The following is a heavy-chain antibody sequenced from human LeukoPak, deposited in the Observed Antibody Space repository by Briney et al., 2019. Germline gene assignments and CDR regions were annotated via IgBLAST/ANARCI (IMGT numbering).Heavy chain of an antibody. J-gene: IGHJ4*02. CDR2: MNPNSGNT. Sequence: ASVKVSCKASGYTFTSYDINWVRHATGQGLEWMGWMNPNSGNTSYAQTFQGRVTMTRNTSISTAYMELSSLRSEDTAVYYCARALSWSDGPYYFDYWGQGTLVTVSS. V-gene: IGHV1-8*01. D-gene: IGHD1-26*01. CDR3: ARALSWSDGPYYFDY. CDR1: GYTFTSYD.